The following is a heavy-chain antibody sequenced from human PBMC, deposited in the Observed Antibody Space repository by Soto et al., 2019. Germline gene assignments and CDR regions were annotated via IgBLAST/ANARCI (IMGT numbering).Heavy chain of an antibody. V-gene: IGHV3-74*01. CDR1: GYPFNTYW. D-gene: IGHD3-16*01. Sequence: AGGSLRLSCAASGYPFNTYWMHWVRQAPGEGLVWVSRINAVGSGTTYADSVKGRFTVSRDNANNMLYLQMNSLRAEDTAVYYCAILSLGFDTWGQGTLVTVSS. CDR3: AILSLGFDT. J-gene: IGHJ5*02. CDR2: INAVGSGT.